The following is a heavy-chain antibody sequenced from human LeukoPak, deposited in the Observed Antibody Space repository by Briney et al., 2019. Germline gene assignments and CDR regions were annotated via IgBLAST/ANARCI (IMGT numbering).Heavy chain of an antibody. CDR1: GFTFSSYG. V-gene: IGHV3-33*01. CDR3: ARDTRETPFDY. D-gene: IGHD5-24*01. CDR2: IWYDGSNK. J-gene: IGHJ4*02. Sequence: PGRPLRLSCAASGFTFSSYGMHWVRQAPGKGLEWVAVIWYDGSNKYYADSVKGRFTISRDNSKNTLYLQMNSLRAEDTAVYYCARDTRETPFDYWGQGTLVTVSS.